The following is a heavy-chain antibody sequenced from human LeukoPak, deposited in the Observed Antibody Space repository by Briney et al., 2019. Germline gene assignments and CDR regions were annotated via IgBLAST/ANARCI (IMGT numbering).Heavy chain of an antibody. J-gene: IGHJ5*02. CDR1: GFTFSSYE. CDR2: ISSGGSTT. D-gene: IGHD2-15*01. Sequence: GGSLRLSCAASGFTFSSYEMKWVRQAPGKGLEWVSYISSGGSTTYYADSVKGRFTISRDNSKNTLYLQMNSLRAEDTAVYYCAKGLSGTSRFGFDPWGQGTLVTVSS. V-gene: IGHV3-48*03. CDR3: AKGLSGTSRFGFDP.